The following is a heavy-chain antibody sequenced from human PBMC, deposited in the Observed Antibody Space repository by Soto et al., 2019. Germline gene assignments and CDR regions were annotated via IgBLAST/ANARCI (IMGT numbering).Heavy chain of an antibody. V-gene: IGHV4-4*02. CDR3: ARAYYDFWSGPAGFDP. D-gene: IGHD3-3*01. Sequence: SETLSLTCAVSGGSISSSNWWSWVRQPPGKGLEWIGEIYHSGSTNYNPSLKSRVTISVDKSKNQFSLKLSSVTAADTAVYYCARAYYDFWSGPAGFDPWGQGTLVTVSS. CDR1: GGSISSSNW. CDR2: IYHSGST. J-gene: IGHJ5*02.